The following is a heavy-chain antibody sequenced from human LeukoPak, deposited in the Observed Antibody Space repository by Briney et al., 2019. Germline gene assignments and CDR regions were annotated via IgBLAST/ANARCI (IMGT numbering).Heavy chain of an antibody. CDR1: GGSIPIRTYY. Sequence: PSETLSLTCTVSGGSIPIRTYYWGWVRQPPGKGLEWIGSIYYSGTTKYNPSLKSRVTISVDNSNNKFSLRLSSVTAADTALYYCARGTLYSGWSYYFDPWGQGTLVTVSS. CDR2: IYYSGTT. V-gene: IGHV4-39*07. J-gene: IGHJ4*02. CDR3: ARGTLYSGWSYYFDP. D-gene: IGHD6-19*01.